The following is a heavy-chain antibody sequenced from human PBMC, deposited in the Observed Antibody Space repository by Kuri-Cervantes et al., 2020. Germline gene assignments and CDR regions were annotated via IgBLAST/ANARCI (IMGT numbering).Heavy chain of an antibody. Sequence: SETLSLTCDVSGYSISSGYYWGWIRQPPGKGLEWIGYIYYSGSTNYNPSLKSRVTISVDTSKNQFSLKLSSVTAADTAVYYCAREFYDSSGYQLAFDIWGQGTMVTVSS. CDR3: AREFYDSSGYQLAFDI. D-gene: IGHD3-22*01. J-gene: IGHJ3*02. CDR1: GYSISSGYY. CDR2: IYYSGST. V-gene: IGHV4-61*01.